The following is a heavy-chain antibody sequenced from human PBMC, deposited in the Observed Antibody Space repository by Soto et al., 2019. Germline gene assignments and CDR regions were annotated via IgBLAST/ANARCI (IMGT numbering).Heavy chain of an antibody. Sequence: PGGSLRLSCVASGFTFISHAMNWVRQAPWKGLEWVSAIGGTGGNTYYAHSVQGRFTISRDNAKNTLYLQMNSLRAEDTAVYYCARVYSSLSSYDYWGQGTLVTVSS. J-gene: IGHJ4*02. CDR3: ARVYSSLSSYDY. V-gene: IGHV3-23*01. D-gene: IGHD5-18*01. CDR2: IGGTGGNT. CDR1: GFTFISHA.